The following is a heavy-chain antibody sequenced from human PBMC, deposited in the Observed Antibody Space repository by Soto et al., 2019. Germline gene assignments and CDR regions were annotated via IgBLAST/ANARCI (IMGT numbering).Heavy chain of an antibody. V-gene: IGHV4-31*03. Sequence: QVQLQESGPGLVKPSQTLSLTCTVSGGSISSGGYYWSWIRQHPGKGLEWIGYIYYSGSTYYNPSLKSRVTISVDTSKNQFSLKLSSVTAAVTAVYYCARGIVVVVAAVDFFDYWGQGTLVTVSS. CDR3: ARGIVVVVAAVDFFDY. CDR1: GGSISSGGYY. CDR2: IYYSGST. D-gene: IGHD2-15*01. J-gene: IGHJ4*02.